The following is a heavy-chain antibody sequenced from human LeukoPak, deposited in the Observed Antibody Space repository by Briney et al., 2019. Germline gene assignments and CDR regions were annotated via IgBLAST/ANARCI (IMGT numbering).Heavy chain of an antibody. J-gene: IGHJ4*02. CDR3: ARDRSISAAGDTY. Sequence: GGSLRLSCAPSGFTFSDYWMHWVCQAPGKGLVWVSRVNRDGSSTSYADSVKGRFTISRDNAKNTLSLQMNSLRAEDTAVYYCARDRSISAAGDTYWGQGTLVTVSS. D-gene: IGHD6-13*01. CDR2: VNRDGSST. CDR1: GFTFSDYW. V-gene: IGHV3-74*01.